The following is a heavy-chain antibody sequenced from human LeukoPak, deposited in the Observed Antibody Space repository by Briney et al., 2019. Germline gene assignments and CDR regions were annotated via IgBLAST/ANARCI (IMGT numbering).Heavy chain of an antibody. Sequence: SETLSLTCTVSGGSISSYYWSWIRQPPGKGLEWIGYIYYSGSTNYNPSLKSRVTISVDTSKNQFSLKLSSVTAADTAVYYCARGGNLITIFSFDGLDYYYYGMDVWGQGTTVTVSS. V-gene: IGHV4-59*01. CDR2: IYYSGST. CDR3: ARGGNLITIFSFDGLDYYYYGMDV. D-gene: IGHD3-3*01. J-gene: IGHJ6*02. CDR1: GGSISSYY.